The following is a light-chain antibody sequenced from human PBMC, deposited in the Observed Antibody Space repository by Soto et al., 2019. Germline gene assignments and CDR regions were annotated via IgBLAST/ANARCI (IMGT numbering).Light chain of an antibody. CDR2: SND. Sequence: QAVLTQPPSASGTPGQRVTISCSGSGSNIGSHTVSWYQQRPGTAPNLLIYSNDQRPSGVPDRFSGSKSGTSASLAISGLQSEDEADYYCAAWDDSLSGAVFGGGTQLTVL. CDR3: AAWDDSLSGAV. V-gene: IGLV1-44*01. J-gene: IGLJ7*01. CDR1: GSNIGSHT.